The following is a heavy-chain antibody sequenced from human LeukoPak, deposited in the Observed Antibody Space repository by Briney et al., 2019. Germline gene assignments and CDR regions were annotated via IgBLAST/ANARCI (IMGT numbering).Heavy chain of an antibody. CDR1: GYTFTIYD. CDR2: MNPNSGNT. J-gene: IGHJ3*02. D-gene: IGHD1-14*01. CDR3: ARDGISQAGRGAFDI. Sequence: ASVTVSCKASGYTFTIYDINLVRQATGQGLEWMGWMNPNSGNTGYAQKFQGRVTITRNTSISTAYMELSSLRSEDTAVYYCARDGISQAGRGAFDIWGQGTMVTVTS. V-gene: IGHV1-8*03.